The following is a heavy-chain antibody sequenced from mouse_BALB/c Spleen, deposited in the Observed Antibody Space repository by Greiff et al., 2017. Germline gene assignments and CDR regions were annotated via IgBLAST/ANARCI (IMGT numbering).Heavy chain of an antibody. CDR3: ARGTGTRYFDV. J-gene: IGHJ1*01. V-gene: IGHV1-9*01. CDR1: GYTFSSYW. Sequence: VKLVESGAELMKPGASVKISCKATGYTFSSYWIEWVKQRPGHGLEWIGEILPGSGSTNYNEKFKGKATFTADTSSNTAYMQLSSLTSEDSAVYYCARGTGTRYFDVWGAGTTVTVSS. D-gene: IGHD4-1*01. CDR2: ILPGSGST.